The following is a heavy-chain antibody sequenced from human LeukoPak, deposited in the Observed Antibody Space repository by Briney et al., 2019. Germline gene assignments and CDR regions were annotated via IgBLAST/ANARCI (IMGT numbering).Heavy chain of an antibody. Sequence: PGGSLRLSCAASGFTVSNIYMSWVRQAPGKGLEWVSDIYSVGGTFYSDSVKGRFIISRDSSKNTLYLQMNSLRADDTAVYYCARDSSGPAFWGQGTLVTVSS. D-gene: IGHD6-19*01. CDR3: ARDSSGPAF. V-gene: IGHV3-53*01. CDR2: IYSVGGT. J-gene: IGHJ4*02. CDR1: GFTVSNIY.